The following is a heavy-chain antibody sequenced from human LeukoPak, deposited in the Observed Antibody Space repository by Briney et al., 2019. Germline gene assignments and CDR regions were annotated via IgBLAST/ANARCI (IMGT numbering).Heavy chain of an antibody. CDR3: AQTTGWPGFDF. CDR1: GASTRDKY. V-gene: IGHV4-59*08. CDR2: IYNGRNT. Sequence: SETLSLTCSASGASTRDKYWSWIRQSPGRTLEWIGHIYNGRNTKYNPSLTSRVTISVHTSKNQFSLSLTSVTAADTAMYYCAQTTGWPGFDFWGPGALATVSS. J-gene: IGHJ4*02. D-gene: IGHD6-19*01.